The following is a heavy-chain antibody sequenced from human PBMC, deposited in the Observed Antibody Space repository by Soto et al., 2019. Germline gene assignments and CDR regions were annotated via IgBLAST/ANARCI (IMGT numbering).Heavy chain of an antibody. CDR2: IFSDGRT. D-gene: IGHD3-10*01. Sequence: EVHLVESGGGLVQPGGSLRLSCAASGFTVSSDYMSWVRQAPGKGLEWVSVIFSDGRTFYSDSVKGRFTISRNNSNNTVNLQMNSLRAEDTAVCYCARPAGGAYFDYWGQGSLVTVSS. CDR3: ARPAGGAYFDY. J-gene: IGHJ4*02. CDR1: GFTVSSDY. V-gene: IGHV3-66*04.